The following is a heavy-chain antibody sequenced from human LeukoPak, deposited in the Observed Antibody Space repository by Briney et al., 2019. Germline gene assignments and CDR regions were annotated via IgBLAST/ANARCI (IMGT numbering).Heavy chain of an antibody. J-gene: IGHJ6*02. CDR1: GFTFSSYL. V-gene: IGHV3-33*01. D-gene: IGHD6-19*01. CDR2: LWSDGATT. Sequence: GSSLRLSCAPSGFTFSSYLMHWIRQAPGKGLEWVAILWSDGATTYYADSVKGRFTISRDTSKNTLYLQMNSLRAEDTAVYYCARILAGPSYYYGLDVWGQGTTVTVSS. CDR3: ARILAGPSYYYGLDV.